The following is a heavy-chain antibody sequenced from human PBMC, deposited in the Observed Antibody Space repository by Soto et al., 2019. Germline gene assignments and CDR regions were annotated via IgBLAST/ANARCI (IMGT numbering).Heavy chain of an antibody. V-gene: IGHV4-39*01. CDR3: MRGRGWKDVDY. Sequence: QLQLQESGPGLVKPSETLSLTCTVSGGSITSSSYYWGWIRQPPGKGLEWIGNIYYSGSTYYNPYPTGRVTIPGDTSKNQFALKRSSVTAADTAGYYGMRGRGWKDVDYWGQGTLVTVSS. CDR2: IYYSGST. CDR1: GGSITSSSYY. J-gene: IGHJ4*02. D-gene: IGHD2-15*01.